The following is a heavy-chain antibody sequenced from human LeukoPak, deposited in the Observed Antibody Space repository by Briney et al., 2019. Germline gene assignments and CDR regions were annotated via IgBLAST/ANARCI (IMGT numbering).Heavy chain of an antibody. CDR3: AGRSGSFDC. CDR2: IKQDGSKK. V-gene: IGHV3-7*01. J-gene: IGHJ4*02. Sequence: GGSLRLSCAASGFTFSSYSMNWVRQAPGKGLEWVANIKQDGSKKNYVDSVKGRLTISRDNAKNSLYLQMNSLRAEDTAVYYCAGRSGSFDCWGQGTLVTVSA. CDR1: GFTFSSYS. D-gene: IGHD3-10*01.